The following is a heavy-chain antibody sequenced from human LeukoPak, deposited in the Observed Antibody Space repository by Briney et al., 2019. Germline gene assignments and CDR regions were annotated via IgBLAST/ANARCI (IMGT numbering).Heavy chain of an antibody. Sequence: ASVTVSCTASGGTFSSYAISWVRQAPGQGLEWMGGIIPIFGTANYAQKFQGRVTITADESTSTAYMELSSLRSEDTAVYYCARSIPYGTTWYGRSDYWGQGTLVTVSS. V-gene: IGHV1-69*13. CDR3: ARSIPYGTTWYGRSDY. J-gene: IGHJ4*02. CDR1: GGTFSSYA. D-gene: IGHD6-13*01. CDR2: IIPIFGTA.